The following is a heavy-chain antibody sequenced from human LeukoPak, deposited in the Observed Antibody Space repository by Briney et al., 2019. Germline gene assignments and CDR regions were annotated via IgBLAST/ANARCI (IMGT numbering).Heavy chain of an antibody. CDR2: VDPEDGET. J-gene: IGHJ6*03. CDR3: ARVEVTTGMDV. D-gene: IGHD4-11*01. Sequence: ASVKVSCKVSGYTFTDYYMHWVQQAPGKGLEWMGLVDPEDGETIYAEKFQGRVTITADTSTDTAYMELSSLRSEDTAVYYCARVEVTTGMDVWGKGTTVTVSS. CDR1: GYTFTDYY. V-gene: IGHV1-69-2*01.